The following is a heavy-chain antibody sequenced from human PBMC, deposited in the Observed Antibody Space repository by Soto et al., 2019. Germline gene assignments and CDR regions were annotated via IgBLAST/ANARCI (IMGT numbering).Heavy chain of an antibody. V-gene: IGHV4-4*07. CDR1: GGCIFSYD. J-gene: IGHJ6*02. D-gene: IGHD6-6*01. CDR3: AGDRPDYFYGMDV. CDR2: MYTTGGT. Sequence: PSETLSLTCIVSGGCIFSYDWDWIRQPAGKGLEWIGRMYTTGGTISGPSLRSRVTMSVDTSKSQFSLKLSSVIAADTAVYYCAGDRPDYFYGMDVWGQGPTVTVSS.